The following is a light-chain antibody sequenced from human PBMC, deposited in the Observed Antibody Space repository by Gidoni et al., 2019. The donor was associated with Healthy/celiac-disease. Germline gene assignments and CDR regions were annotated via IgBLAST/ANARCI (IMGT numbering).Light chain of an antibody. CDR1: QSVSSY. Sequence: DIVLTQSPATLSLSPGERATLSCRASQSVSSYLAWYQQKPGQAPRLLIYDASNRATGIPARFSGRGSGTDFTLTISSLEPEDFAVYYCQQRSNWWTFGQGTKVEIK. CDR2: DAS. V-gene: IGKV3-11*01. J-gene: IGKJ1*01. CDR3: QQRSNWWT.